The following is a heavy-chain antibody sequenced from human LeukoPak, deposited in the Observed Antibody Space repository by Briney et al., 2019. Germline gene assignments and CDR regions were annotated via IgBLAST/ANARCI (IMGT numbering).Heavy chain of an antibody. Sequence: PGGSLRLSCGAPDSNIGTYAVTWVRQVPGKGLEWVSGMSGGGLSTYYARSVKGRFTISRDTSKNTFYLEMNSLGADDTALYYCAKDRISGHGRAARTLDYWGQGILVTVSS. CDR1: DSNIGTYA. CDR3: AKDRISGHGRAARTLDY. J-gene: IGHJ4*02. V-gene: IGHV3-23*01. D-gene: IGHD6-6*01. CDR2: MSGGGLST.